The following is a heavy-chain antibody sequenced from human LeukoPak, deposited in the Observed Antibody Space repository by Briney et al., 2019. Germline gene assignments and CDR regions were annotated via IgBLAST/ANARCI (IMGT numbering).Heavy chain of an antibody. CDR3: ARAIVVTNEGAFDI. V-gene: IGHV4-4*07. Sequence: SETLSLTCTVSGGSISSYYWSWIRQPAGKGLEWIGRIYTSGSTNYNPSLKSRVTMSVDTSKNQFSLKLSSVTAADTAVYYCARAIVVTNEGAFDIWGQGTMVTVSS. D-gene: IGHD2-21*01. J-gene: IGHJ3*02. CDR2: IYTSGST. CDR1: GGSISSYY.